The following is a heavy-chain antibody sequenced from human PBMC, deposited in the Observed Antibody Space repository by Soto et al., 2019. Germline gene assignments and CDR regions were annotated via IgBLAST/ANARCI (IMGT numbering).Heavy chain of an antibody. Sequence: SETLSLTCTVSGGSISNYFCNWSRQPAGKGLEWIGRIDNSGSTNYNPSLKSRITMSADTSKNRFSLKLNSVTAADTAVYYCAGHGSYWGQGTLVIVSS. V-gene: IGHV4-4*07. CDR1: GGSISNYF. CDR3: AGHGSY. J-gene: IGHJ4*02. CDR2: IDNSGST.